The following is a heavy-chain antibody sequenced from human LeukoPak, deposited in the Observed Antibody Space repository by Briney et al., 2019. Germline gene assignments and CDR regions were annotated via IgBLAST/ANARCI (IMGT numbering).Heavy chain of an antibody. Sequence: AGGSLRLSCAASGFTFSSYWMSWVRQAPGKGLEWVSAISGSGGSTYYADSVKGRFTISRDNSKNTLYLQMNSLRAEDTAVYYCAKATYYDFWSGYGGRFDYWGQGTLVTVSS. CDR3: AKATYYDFWSGYGGRFDY. D-gene: IGHD3-3*01. V-gene: IGHV3-23*01. J-gene: IGHJ4*02. CDR2: ISGSGGST. CDR1: GFTFSSYW.